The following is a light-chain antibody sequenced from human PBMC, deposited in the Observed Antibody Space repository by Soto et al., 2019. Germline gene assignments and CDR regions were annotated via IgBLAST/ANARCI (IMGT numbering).Light chain of an antibody. CDR2: TND. Sequence: QSVLTQPPSASGTPGQTVPISCSRSRSNIGTSSVHWYKHLPGTAPKPLIYTNDQRPSGVPDRFSGSKSGTSASLAISGLQSEDEADYYCAVWDDSLNGHVFGAGTKVTVL. CDR1: RSNIGTSS. CDR3: AVWDDSLNGHV. J-gene: IGLJ1*01. V-gene: IGLV1-44*01.